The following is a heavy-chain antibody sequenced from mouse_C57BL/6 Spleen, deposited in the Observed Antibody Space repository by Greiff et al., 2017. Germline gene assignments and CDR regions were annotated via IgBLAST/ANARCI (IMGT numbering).Heavy chain of an antibody. CDR3: ARENYDGYYGGNAMDY. CDR2: ISDGGSYT. Sequence: EVKLVESGGGLVKPGGSLKLSCAASGFTFSSYAMSWVRQTPEKRLEWVATISDGGSYTYYPDNVKGRFTISRDNAKNNLYLQMSHLKSEDTAMYYCARENYDGYYGGNAMDYWGQGTSVTVSS. CDR1: GFTFSSYA. J-gene: IGHJ4*01. V-gene: IGHV5-4*01. D-gene: IGHD2-3*01.